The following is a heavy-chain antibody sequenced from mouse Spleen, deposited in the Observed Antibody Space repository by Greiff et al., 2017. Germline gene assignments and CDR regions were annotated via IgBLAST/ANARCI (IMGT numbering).Heavy chain of an antibody. J-gene: IGHJ2*01. D-gene: IGHD2-3*01. CDR3: TRGGLLDYFDY. Sequence: QVQLQQPGAELVMPGASVKLSCKASGYTFTSYWMHWVKQRPGQGLEWIGEIDPSDSYTNYNQKFKGKATLTVDKSSSTAYMQLSSLTSEDSAVYCCTRGGLLDYFDYWGQGTTRTVSS. CDR2: IDPSDSYT. V-gene: IGHV1-69*01. CDR1: GYTFTSYW.